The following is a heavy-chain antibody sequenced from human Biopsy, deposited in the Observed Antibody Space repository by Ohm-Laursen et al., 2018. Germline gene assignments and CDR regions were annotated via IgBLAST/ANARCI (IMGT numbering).Heavy chain of an antibody. CDR3: ARVGVGAPSIDYFDS. CDR1: GDSVSSGSFY. CDR2: IYDRGSTA. Sequence: PSETLSLTCTVSGDSVSSGSFYWTWIRQPPGQGLEYIGYIYDRGSTANYNPSLRSRVTISVDRSKNQFSLELSSVTAADTAVYYCARVGVGAPSIDYFDSWGQGALVTVSS. V-gene: IGHV4-61*01. D-gene: IGHD1-26*01. J-gene: IGHJ4*02.